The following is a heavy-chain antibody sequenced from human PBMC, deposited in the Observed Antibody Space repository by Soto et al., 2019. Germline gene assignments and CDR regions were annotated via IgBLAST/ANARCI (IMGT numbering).Heavy chain of an antibody. CDR3: AKDLEGYSSSWYTGGLYYYYGMDV. CDR1: GFTFRSYS. Sequence: GGSLRLSCAASGFTFRSYSMNWVRQAPGKGLEWVSSISSSTSYIYYADSMKGRFTISRDNAKNSLYLEMNSLRAEDTAVYYCAKDLEGYSSSWYTGGLYYYYGMDVWGQGTTVTVS. J-gene: IGHJ6*02. D-gene: IGHD6-13*01. CDR2: ISSSTSYI. V-gene: IGHV3-21*06.